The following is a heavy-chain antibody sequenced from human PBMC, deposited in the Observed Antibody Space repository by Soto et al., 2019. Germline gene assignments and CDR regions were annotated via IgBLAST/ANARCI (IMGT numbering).Heavy chain of an antibody. V-gene: IGHV4-59*12. D-gene: IGHD3-10*01. CDR3: ARGLLFFSWFGELIDWFAP. Sequence: PSETLSLTCTVSGGSMISYYWSWIRQPPGRGQEWIGFIYYAGSTKYNPSLNSRVTISVDRSKNQFSLKLSSVTAADTAVYYCARGLLFFSWFGELIDWFAPRARGSLVIVSA. J-gene: IGHJ5*02. CDR1: GGSMISYY. CDR2: IYYAGST.